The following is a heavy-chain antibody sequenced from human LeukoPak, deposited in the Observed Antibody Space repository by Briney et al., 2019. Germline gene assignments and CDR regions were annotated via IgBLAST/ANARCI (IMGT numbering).Heavy chain of an antibody. D-gene: IGHD3-10*01. Sequence: SETLSLTCTVSGGSISNYYWGWIRQPPGKGLEWVGSISYSRKTYYNPSLKSRVTMSLDTSKNQFSLKLISVTAADTAVYYCARHARYGSGDNWFDPWGQGTLVTVSS. V-gene: IGHV4-39*01. CDR3: ARHARYGSGDNWFDP. CDR2: ISYSRKT. CDR1: GGSISNYY. J-gene: IGHJ5*02.